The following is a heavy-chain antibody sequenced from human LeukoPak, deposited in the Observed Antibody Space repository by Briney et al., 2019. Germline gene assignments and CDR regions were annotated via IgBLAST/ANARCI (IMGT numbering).Heavy chain of an antibody. J-gene: IGHJ6*02. CDR3: AKGEAPASFNIPPHYYYYYGMDV. V-gene: IGHV3-9*01. CDR1: GFIFDDYA. Sequence: GRSPRLSCAASGFIFDDYAMHWVRQAPGKGLEWVSGISWNSGSIGYADSVKGRFTISRDNAKNSLYLQMNSLRAEDTALYYCAKGEAPASFNIPPHYYYYYGMDVWGQGTTVTVSS. D-gene: IGHD2-2*01. CDR2: ISWNSGSI.